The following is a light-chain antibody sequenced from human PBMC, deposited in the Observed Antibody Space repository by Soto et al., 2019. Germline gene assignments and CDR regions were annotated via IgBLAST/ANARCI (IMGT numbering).Light chain of an antibody. Sequence: NFMLTQPHSVSASPGKTVTISCTRSSGSIASNYVQWYQQRPVSSPTTVIYEDKQRPSGVPDRFSGSIDSSSNSASLTISGMNAEDEADYYCQSYDSSNKVFGGGTKPTLL. V-gene: IGLV6-57*01. CDR2: EDK. CDR3: QSYDSSNKV. CDR1: SGSIASNY. J-gene: IGLJ2*01.